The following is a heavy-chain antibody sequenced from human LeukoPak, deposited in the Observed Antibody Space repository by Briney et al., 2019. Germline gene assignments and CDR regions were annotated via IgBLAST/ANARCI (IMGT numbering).Heavy chain of an antibody. CDR1: GFTFNSYA. CDR2: ISYNDGSNK. J-gene: IGHJ4*02. V-gene: IGHV3-30*01. D-gene: IGHD2-2*02. Sequence: GGSLRLSCAASGFTFNSYAMHWVRQAPGEGLEWVAVISYNDGSNKNYADSVKGRFTISRDNSKSTVYLQMNSLRAEDTAVYYCARQFHCVDKACYTFDSWGQGTLVTVSS. CDR3: ARQFHCVDKACYTFDS.